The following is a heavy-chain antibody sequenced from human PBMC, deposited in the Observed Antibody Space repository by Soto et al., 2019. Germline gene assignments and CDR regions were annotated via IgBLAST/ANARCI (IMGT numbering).Heavy chain of an antibody. Sequence: QMQLAQSAAEVREPGTSVRVSCRASGFDFGSFGIQFLRQTRGRGLEWIGWIVVVSGSTNYARQFQGRVAISRDMSSSTAYLDLYDLKSDDTAVYFCSADHPHMAMGWPVWGQGTTVTVSS. D-gene: IGHD1-26*01. V-gene: IGHV1-58*02. CDR3: SADHPHMAMGWPV. CDR1: GFDFGSFG. J-gene: IGHJ6*02. CDR2: IVVVSGST.